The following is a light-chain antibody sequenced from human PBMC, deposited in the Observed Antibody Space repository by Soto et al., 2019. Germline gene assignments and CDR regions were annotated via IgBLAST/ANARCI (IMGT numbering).Light chain of an antibody. CDR1: QSISSW. J-gene: IGKJ1*01. Sequence: DLQMTQSPSTLSASVGDRVTITCRASQSISSWLAWYQQKPGKAPKLLIYKASSLESGVPSRFSGSGSGTEFTLTISSLQPDDFATYYCQQYNSYSWTFGQGTRWIS. V-gene: IGKV1-5*03. CDR2: KAS. CDR3: QQYNSYSWT.